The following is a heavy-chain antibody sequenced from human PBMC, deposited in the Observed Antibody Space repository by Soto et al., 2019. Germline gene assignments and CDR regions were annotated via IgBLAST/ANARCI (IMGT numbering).Heavy chain of an antibody. Sequence: ASVKVSCKASGYTFTGYYMHWVRQAPGQGLEWMGWINPNSGGTNYAQKFQGRVTMTRDTSISTAYMELSRLRSDDTAVYYCASRNYYDSSGSSGSFDYWGQGTLVTVSS. CDR3: ASRNYYDSSGSSGSFDY. CDR2: INPNSGGT. D-gene: IGHD3-22*01. J-gene: IGHJ4*02. CDR1: GYTFTGYY. V-gene: IGHV1-2*02.